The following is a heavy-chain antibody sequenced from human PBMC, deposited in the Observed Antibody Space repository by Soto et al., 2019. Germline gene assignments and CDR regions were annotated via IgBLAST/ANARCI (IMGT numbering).Heavy chain of an antibody. D-gene: IGHD5-12*01. J-gene: IGHJ3*02. CDR2: IYWDDDK. CDR3: AHTTYGYRYKGYDAFDI. V-gene: IGHV2-5*02. CDR1: GFSLSTSGVG. Sequence: QITLKESGPTLVKPTQTLTLTCTFSGFSLSTSGVGVGWIRQPPGKALEWLALIYWDDDKRYSPSLKSRLTSTKDTSKNQVVLTMTSMDPVDTATYYCAHTTYGYRYKGYDAFDIWGQGTMVTVTS.